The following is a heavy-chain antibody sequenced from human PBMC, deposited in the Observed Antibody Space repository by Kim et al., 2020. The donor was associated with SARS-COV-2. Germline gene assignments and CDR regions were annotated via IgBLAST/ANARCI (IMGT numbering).Heavy chain of an antibody. V-gene: IGHV4-59*08. Sequence: SETLSLTCTVSGGSISSYYWSWIRQPPGKGLEWIGYIYYSGSTNYNPSLKSRVTISVDTSKNQFSLKLSSVTAADTAVYYCARQGRKRGSSSGIIYYYYYYMDVWGKGTTVTVSS. CDR3: ARQGRKRGSSSGIIYYYYYYMDV. CDR1: GGSISSYY. J-gene: IGHJ6*03. D-gene: IGHD6-6*01. CDR2: IYYSGST.